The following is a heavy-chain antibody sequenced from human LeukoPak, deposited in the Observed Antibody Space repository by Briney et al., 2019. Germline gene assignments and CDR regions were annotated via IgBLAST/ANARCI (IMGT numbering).Heavy chain of an antibody. V-gene: IGHV5-51*01. CDR1: GYSFTSYW. Sequence: GESLKISCKGSGYSFTSYWIGWVRQMPGKGLEWMGIIYPGDSDTRCSPSFQGQVTISADKSISTAYLQWSSLKASDTAMYYCARGPRYDFWSGYYTFPFDYWGQGTLVTVSS. CDR2: IYPGDSDT. J-gene: IGHJ4*02. D-gene: IGHD3-3*01. CDR3: ARGPRYDFWSGYYTFPFDY.